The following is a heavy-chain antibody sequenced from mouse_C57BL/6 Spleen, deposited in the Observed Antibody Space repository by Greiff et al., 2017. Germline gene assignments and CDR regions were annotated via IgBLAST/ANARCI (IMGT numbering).Heavy chain of an antibody. CDR2: ISYSGST. Sequence: EVKLVESGPGMVKPSQSLSLTCTVTGYSITSGYDWHWIRHFPGNKLEWMGYISYSGSTNYNPSLKSRISITHDTSKNHFFLKLNSVTTEDTATYYCARGLRSTGWFAYWGQGTLVTVSA. V-gene: IGHV3-1*01. CDR3: ARGLRSTGWFAY. CDR1: GYSITSGYD. J-gene: IGHJ3*01.